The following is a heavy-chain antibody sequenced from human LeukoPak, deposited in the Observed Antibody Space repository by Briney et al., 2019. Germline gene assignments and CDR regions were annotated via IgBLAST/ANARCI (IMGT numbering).Heavy chain of an antibody. V-gene: IGHV3-21*01. CDR2: ISSSSSYI. Sequence: GGSLRLSCAASGFTFSSYGMHWVRQAPGKGLEWVSSISSSSSYIYYADSVKGRFTISRDNAKNSLYLQMNSLRTEDTAVYYCAKAPGYSSTWFPFDPWGQGTLVTVSS. CDR3: AKAPGYSSTWFPFDP. J-gene: IGHJ5*02. D-gene: IGHD6-13*01. CDR1: GFTFSSYG.